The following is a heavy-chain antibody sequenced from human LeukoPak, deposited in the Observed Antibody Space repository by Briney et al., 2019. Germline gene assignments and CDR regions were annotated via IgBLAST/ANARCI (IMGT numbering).Heavy chain of an antibody. D-gene: IGHD2-8*02. V-gene: IGHV4-39*01. J-gene: IGHJ3*02. Sequence: SETLSLTCTVSGGSISSSSYYWGWIRQPPGKGLEWIGSIYYSGSTYYNPSLKSRVTISVDTSKNQFSLKLSSVTAADTAVYYCASQLTGGAFDIWGQGTKVTVSS. CDR2: IYYSGST. CDR1: GGSISSSSYY. CDR3: ASQLTGGAFDI.